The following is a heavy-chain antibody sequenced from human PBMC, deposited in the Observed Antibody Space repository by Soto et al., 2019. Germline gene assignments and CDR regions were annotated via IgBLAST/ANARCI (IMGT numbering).Heavy chain of an antibody. CDR3: ARGVITYYAILTGFPRYAAFDI. D-gene: IGHD3-9*01. CDR1: GYTFTGYC. Sequence: ASVKVSCKASGYTFTGYCMHWVRQAPGQGLEWMGWINPNSGGTNYAQKFQGWVTMTRDTSISTAYMELSRLRSDDTAVYYCARGVITYYAILTGFPRYAAFDIWGQGKMVTVSS. J-gene: IGHJ3*02. V-gene: IGHV1-2*04. CDR2: INPNSGGT.